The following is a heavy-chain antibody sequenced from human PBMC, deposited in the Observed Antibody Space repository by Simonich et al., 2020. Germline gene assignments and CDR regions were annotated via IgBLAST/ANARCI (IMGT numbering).Heavy chain of an antibody. CDR1: GFTFSSYW. V-gene: IGHV3-7*01. CDR2: IKQEESEK. CDR3: ARDGLGTAYYYYMDV. Sequence: EVQLVESGGGLVQPGGSLRLSCAASGFTFSSYWRSWVRRAPGKGVEGVAKIKQEESEKYYVDSVKGRFTIPRDNAKNSLYLQMNSLRAEDTAVYYCARDGLGTAYYYYMDVWGKGTTVTVSS. J-gene: IGHJ6*03. D-gene: IGHD7-27*01.